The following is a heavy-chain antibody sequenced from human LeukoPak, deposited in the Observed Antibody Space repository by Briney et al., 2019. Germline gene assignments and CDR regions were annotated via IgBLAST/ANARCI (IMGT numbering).Heavy chain of an antibody. Sequence: SETLSLTCAVYGGSFSGYYWSSIRQPPGKGLEWIGEINHSGSTNYNPSLKSRVTISVDTSKNQFSLKLSSVTAADTAVYYCARGRYCSSTSCYAGLVDTAMLYHDYWGQGTLVTVSS. J-gene: IGHJ4*02. CDR3: ARGRYCSSTSCYAGLVDTAMLYHDY. CDR2: INHSGST. CDR1: GGSFSGYY. V-gene: IGHV4-34*01. D-gene: IGHD2-2*01.